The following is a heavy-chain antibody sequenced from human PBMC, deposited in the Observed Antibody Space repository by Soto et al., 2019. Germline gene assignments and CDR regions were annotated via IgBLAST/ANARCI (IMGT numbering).Heavy chain of an antibody. Sequence: GSLRLSCEASGFTVKNYQMNWVRQAPGKGLEWVSVIYSGGVTYYPDSVKGRFTIIRDTSKNAVYLQMNSLRADDTAIYYCARDPSTTGYYGLDVWGQGTTVPVSS. J-gene: IGHJ6*02. CDR3: ARDPSTTGYYGLDV. V-gene: IGHV3-53*01. CDR1: GFTVKNYQ. CDR2: IYSGGVT.